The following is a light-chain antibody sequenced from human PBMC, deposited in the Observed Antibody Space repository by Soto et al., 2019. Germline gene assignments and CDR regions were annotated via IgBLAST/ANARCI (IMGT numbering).Light chain of an antibody. CDR2: EVS. CDR3: MQSTQLPPT. CDR1: QSLFLFTGETF. J-gene: IGKJ5*01. Sequence: DIVMIQIPLSLSVAPGQAASVSCKSSQSLFLFTGETFLFWYLQKPGQSPQLLIYEVSTRVSGVPDRFSGSGSGTDFTLEISRVQTDDVGIYYCMQSTQLPPTFGQGTLLEIK. V-gene: IGKV2D-29*02.